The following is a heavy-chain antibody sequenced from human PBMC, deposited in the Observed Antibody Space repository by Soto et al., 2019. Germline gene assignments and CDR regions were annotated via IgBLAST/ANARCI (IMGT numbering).Heavy chain of an antibody. Sequence: ASVKVSCKASGGTFSSYAISWVRPAPGQGLEWMGGIIPIFGTANYAQKFQGRVTITADESTSTAHMELSSLRSEDTAVYYCARGAPLQQWLVHDWGQGTLVTVSS. CDR1: GGTFSSYA. CDR3: ARGAPLQQWLVHD. V-gene: IGHV1-69*13. D-gene: IGHD6-19*01. J-gene: IGHJ4*02. CDR2: IIPIFGTA.